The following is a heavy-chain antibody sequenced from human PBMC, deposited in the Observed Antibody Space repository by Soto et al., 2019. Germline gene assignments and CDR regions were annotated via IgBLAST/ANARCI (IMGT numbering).Heavy chain of an antibody. CDR1: GYTFSDYD. V-gene: IGHV1-18*01. CDR3: ARDLGRRGWLQSVAGY. CDR2: NSPYNGNT. D-gene: IGHD5-12*01. J-gene: IGHJ4*02. Sequence: QVQLVQSGVEVKKPGASVKVSCKASGYTFSDYDFSWVRQAPGQGLEWMGWNSPYNGNTNYAQKFQGRVTMTTDTSTSTAYMELRSLRSDDTAVYYCARDLGRRGWLQSVAGYWGQGTLVTVSS.